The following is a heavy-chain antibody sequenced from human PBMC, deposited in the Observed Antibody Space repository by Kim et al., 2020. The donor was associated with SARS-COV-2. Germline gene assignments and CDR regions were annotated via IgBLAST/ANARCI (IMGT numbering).Heavy chain of an antibody. J-gene: IGHJ6*02. CDR1: GGSISSYY. V-gene: IGHV4-59*13. CDR3: ARIPLTPHPATRSYYYYGMDV. CDR2: IYYSGST. D-gene: IGHD2-2*02. Sequence: SETLSLTCTVSGGSISSYYWSWIRQPPGKGLEWIGYIYYSGSTNYNPSLKSRVTISVDTSKNQFSLKLSSVTAADTAVYYCARIPLTPHPATRSYYYYGMDVWGQGTTVTVSS.